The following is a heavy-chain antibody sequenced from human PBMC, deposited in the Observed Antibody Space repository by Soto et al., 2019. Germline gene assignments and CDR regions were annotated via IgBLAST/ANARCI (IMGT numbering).Heavy chain of an antibody. CDR1: GYSFSAYY. Sequence: ASVKVSCKASGYSFSAYYMHWVRQAPAQGLEWMGVINPGGGSTSYAQKFQGRITMTRDTSTNTVYMDLTSLTSDDTAVYYCASDQYGDLNWFDPWGQGTLVTVSS. D-gene: IGHD4-17*01. CDR3: ASDQYGDLNWFDP. CDR2: INPGGGST. J-gene: IGHJ5*02. V-gene: IGHV1-46*01.